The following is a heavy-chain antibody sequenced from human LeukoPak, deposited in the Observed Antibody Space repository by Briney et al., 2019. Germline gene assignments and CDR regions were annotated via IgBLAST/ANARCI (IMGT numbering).Heavy chain of an antibody. CDR3: ARAPGSSSGTDMDV. J-gene: IGHJ6*03. CDR1: GYTLTELS. V-gene: IGHV1-24*01. CDR2: FDPEDGET. Sequence: GASVKVSCKVSGYTLTELSMHWVRQAPGKGLEWMGGFDPEDGETIYAQKFQGRVTMTEDTSTDTAYMELSSLRSEDTAVYYCARAPGSSSGTDMDVWGKGTTVTVSS. D-gene: IGHD2-15*01.